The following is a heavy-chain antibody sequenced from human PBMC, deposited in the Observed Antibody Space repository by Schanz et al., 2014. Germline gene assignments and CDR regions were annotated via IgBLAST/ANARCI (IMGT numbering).Heavy chain of an antibody. Sequence: QVQLLQFGGGVVQPGGSLRLSCAASGFIFSNYGMHWVRQAPGKGLEWVAVIWSDGSTKYYADSVKGRFTISRDNSKNTLYLQMNRLRAEDTAVYYCAREEGWGIAAAGPKHYYYGMDVWGQGTTVTVSS. CDR1: GFIFSNYG. D-gene: IGHD6-13*01. CDR2: IWSDGSTK. V-gene: IGHV3-33*01. J-gene: IGHJ6*02. CDR3: AREEGWGIAAAGPKHYYYGMDV.